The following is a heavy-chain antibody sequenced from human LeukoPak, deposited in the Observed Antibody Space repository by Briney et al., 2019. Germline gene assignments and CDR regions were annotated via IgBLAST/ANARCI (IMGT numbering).Heavy chain of an antibody. V-gene: IGHV3-7*04. D-gene: IGHD2-21*02. CDR3: VRGGHYYFDC. CDR1: GFTFSDYW. J-gene: IGHJ4*02. Sequence: PGGSLRLSCAASGFTFSDYWMAWVRQAPGKGLEWVANIKQDESEKYYVDSVKGRFTISRVNAKNSLYLHMNTLRAEDTAVYYCVRGGHYYFDCWGQGTLVTVAS. CDR2: IKQDESEK.